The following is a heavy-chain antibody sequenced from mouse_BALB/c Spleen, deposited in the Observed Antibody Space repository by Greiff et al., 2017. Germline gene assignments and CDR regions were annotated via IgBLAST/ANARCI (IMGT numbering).Heavy chain of an antibody. Sequence: DVMLVESGGGLVQPGGSRKLSCAASGFTFSSFGMHWVRQAPEKGLEWVAYISSGSSTIYYADTVKGRFTISRDNPKNTLFLQMTSLRSEDTAMYYCARGGVTMDFDVWGAGTTVTVAS. D-gene: IGHD2-1*01. CDR1: GFTFSSFG. J-gene: IGHJ1*01. V-gene: IGHV5-17*02. CDR2: ISSGSSTI. CDR3: ARGGVTMDFDV.